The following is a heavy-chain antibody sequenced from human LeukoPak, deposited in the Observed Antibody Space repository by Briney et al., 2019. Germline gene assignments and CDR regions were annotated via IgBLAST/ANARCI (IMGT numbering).Heavy chain of an antibody. Sequence: PGGSLRLSCAASGFTFSSYSMNWVRQAPGKGLEWVSSISSSSSYIYYADSVKGRSTISRDNAKNSLYLQMNSLRAEDTAVYYCARVNTYYYGSGAIDYWGQGTLVTVSS. D-gene: IGHD3-10*01. CDR1: GFTFSSYS. V-gene: IGHV3-21*01. J-gene: IGHJ4*02. CDR2: ISSSSSYI. CDR3: ARVNTYYYGSGAIDY.